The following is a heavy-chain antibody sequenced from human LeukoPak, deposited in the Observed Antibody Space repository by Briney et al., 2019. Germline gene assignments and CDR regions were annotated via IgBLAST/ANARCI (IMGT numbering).Heavy chain of an antibody. CDR3: AREIIQLPGYFDY. CDR2: IYSGGST. CDR1: GFTVSSNY. V-gene: IGHV3-53*01. Sequence: GGSLRLSCAASGFTVSSNYMSWVRQAPGKGLEWVSVIYSGGSTYFADSVKGRFTISRDNSKNTLYLQMNSLRAEDTAVYYCAREIIQLPGYFDYWGQGTLVTVSS. D-gene: IGHD5-18*01. J-gene: IGHJ4*02.